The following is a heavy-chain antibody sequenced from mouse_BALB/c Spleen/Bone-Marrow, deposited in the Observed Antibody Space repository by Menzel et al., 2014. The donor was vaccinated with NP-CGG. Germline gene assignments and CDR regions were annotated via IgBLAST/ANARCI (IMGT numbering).Heavy chain of an antibody. CDR1: GFNIKDTY. D-gene: IGHD1-3*01. Sequence: EVQLQQSGAELVKPGASVKLSCTASGFNIKDTYIHWVKRRPEQGLEWIGRIDPANGNTKYDPKFQGKATITADTSSNSAYLQLSSLTSEDTAVYYCAKYNYGLYFDVWGAGTTVTVSS. J-gene: IGHJ1*01. V-gene: IGHV14-3*02. CDR2: IDPANGNT. CDR3: AKYNYGLYFDV.